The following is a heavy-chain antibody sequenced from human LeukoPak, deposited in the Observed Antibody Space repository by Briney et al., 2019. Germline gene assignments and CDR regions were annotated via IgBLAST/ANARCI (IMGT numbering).Heavy chain of an antibody. CDR3: AREYYGSGSYSLDP. V-gene: IGHV1-69*05. D-gene: IGHD3-10*01. CDR2: IIPIFGTA. Sequence: ASVKVSCKASGGTLSSYAISWVRQAPGQGLEWMGGIIPIFGTANYAQKFQGRVTITTDESTSTAYMELGSLRSEDTAVYYCAREYYGSGSYSLDPWGQGTLVTVSS. J-gene: IGHJ5*02. CDR1: GGTLSSYA.